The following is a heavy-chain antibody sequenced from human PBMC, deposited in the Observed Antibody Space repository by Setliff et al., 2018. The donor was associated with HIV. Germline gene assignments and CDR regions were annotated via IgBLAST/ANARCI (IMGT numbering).Heavy chain of an antibody. V-gene: IGHV4-4*07. Sequence: SETLSLTCSVSGVTISSHFWTWIRQPAGKELEWIGRAYTGGSTNYNHSLKSRVPMSVDTSKNQFYLHLSSVTAADTAVYYCARVSPLPHNYYMDMWGKGTTVTVSS. CDR2: AYTGGST. CDR1: GVTISSHF. J-gene: IGHJ6*03. CDR3: ARVSPLPHNYYMDM.